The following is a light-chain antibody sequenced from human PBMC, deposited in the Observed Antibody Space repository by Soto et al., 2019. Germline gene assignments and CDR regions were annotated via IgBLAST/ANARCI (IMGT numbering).Light chain of an antibody. CDR3: AAWDDSLSVFDV. CDR2: RNN. CDR1: SSNVGSNY. J-gene: IGLJ1*01. V-gene: IGLV1-47*01. Sequence: QSVLTQPPSASGTPGQRVTISCSGSSSNVGSNYVCWYQQLPGTAPKLLIYRNNQRPSGVPDRFSGSKSGTSASLAISGLRSEDEADYYCAAWDDSLSVFDVFGTGTKLTVL.